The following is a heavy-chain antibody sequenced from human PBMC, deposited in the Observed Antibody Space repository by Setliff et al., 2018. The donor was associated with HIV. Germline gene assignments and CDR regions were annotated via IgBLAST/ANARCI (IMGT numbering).Heavy chain of an antibody. V-gene: IGHV1-69*06. Sequence: GASVKVSCKASGGTFSNYAISWVRQAPGQGLEWMGRIIPLFGTTNYAQKFRGRVTIIADKSTSTAYMEVSSLRSDDTAVYYCARASLGDNSGYYYSYWGQGTLVTSPQ. CDR2: IIPLFGTT. J-gene: IGHJ4*02. D-gene: IGHD3-22*01. CDR1: GGTFSNYA. CDR3: ARASLGDNSGYYYSY.